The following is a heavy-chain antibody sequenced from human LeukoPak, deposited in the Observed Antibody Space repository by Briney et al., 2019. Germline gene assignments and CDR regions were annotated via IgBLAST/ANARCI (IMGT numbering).Heavy chain of an antibody. CDR1: GYTFTGYY. CDR2: INPNSGGT. V-gene: IGHV1-2*06. D-gene: IGHD3-3*01. Sequence: ASVKVSCKASGYTFTGYYMHWVRQAPGQGLEWMGRINPNSGGTNYAQKFQGRVTMTRDTSISTAYMELSRLRSDDTAVYYCARDQTTYYDFWSGYYDNWSDPWGQGTLVTVSS. J-gene: IGHJ5*02. CDR3: ARDQTTYYDFWSGYYDNWSDP.